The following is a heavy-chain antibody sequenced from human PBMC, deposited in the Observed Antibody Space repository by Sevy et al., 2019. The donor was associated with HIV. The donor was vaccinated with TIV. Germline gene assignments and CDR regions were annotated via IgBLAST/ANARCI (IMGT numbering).Heavy chain of an antibody. CDR2: IYYSGST. CDR1: GGSISSYY. D-gene: IGHD6-6*01. Sequence: SETLSLTCTVSGGSISSYYWSWIRQPPGKGLEWIGYIYYSGSTNYNPSLKIRVTIPVDTSKNQFSLKLSSVTAADTAVYYCARGGGSSRAFDIWGQGTMVTVSS. J-gene: IGHJ3*02. V-gene: IGHV4-59*01. CDR3: ARGGGSSRAFDI.